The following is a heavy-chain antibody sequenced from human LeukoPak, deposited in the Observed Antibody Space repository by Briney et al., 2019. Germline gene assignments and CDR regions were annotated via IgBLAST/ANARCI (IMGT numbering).Heavy chain of an antibody. D-gene: IGHD6-13*01. CDR2: IRYDGSNK. CDR3: AKDQALVPDY. CDR1: GFTFSSYS. Sequence: GGSLRLSCAASGFTFSSYSMNWVRQAPGKGLEWVAFIRYDGSNKYYADSVKGRFTISRDNSKNTLYLQMNSLRAEDTAVYYCAKDQALVPDYWGQGTLVTVSS. V-gene: IGHV3-30*02. J-gene: IGHJ4*02.